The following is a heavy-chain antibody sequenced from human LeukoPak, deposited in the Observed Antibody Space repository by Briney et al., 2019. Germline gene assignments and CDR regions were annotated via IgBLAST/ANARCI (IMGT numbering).Heavy chain of an antibody. Sequence: RPGGSLRLSCAASGFTFDDYGMSWVRQAPGKGLEWVSGINWNGGSTGYADSVKGRFTISRDNAKNSLYLQMSSLRAEDTALYHCARGVVPAATHPFDYWGQGTLVTVSS. J-gene: IGHJ4*02. CDR3: ARGVVPAATHPFDY. CDR2: INWNGGST. D-gene: IGHD2-2*01. V-gene: IGHV3-20*01. CDR1: GFTFDDYG.